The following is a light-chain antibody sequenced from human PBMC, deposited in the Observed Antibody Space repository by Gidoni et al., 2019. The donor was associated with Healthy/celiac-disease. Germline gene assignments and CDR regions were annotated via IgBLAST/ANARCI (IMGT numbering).Light chain of an antibody. CDR2: DAS. V-gene: IGKV3-11*01. J-gene: IGKJ2*01. Sequence: EIVLPQSPATLSLSPGERATLSSRASQSVSSYLAWYQQKPSQAPRLLIYDASNRATGIPARFSGSGSGTDFTLTISSLEPEDFAVYYCQQRSNWPRTFGQGTKLEIK. CDR3: QQRSNWPRT. CDR1: QSVSSY.